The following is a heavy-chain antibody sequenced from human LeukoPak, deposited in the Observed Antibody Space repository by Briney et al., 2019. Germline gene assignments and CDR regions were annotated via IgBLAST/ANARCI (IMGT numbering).Heavy chain of an antibody. CDR3: ARGGRDYDFWSGYYLGTRYFDY. J-gene: IGHJ4*02. CDR2: IYYSGST. V-gene: IGHV4-39*07. Sequence: PSETLSLTCTVSGGSISSSSYYWGWIRQPPGKGLEWIGSIYYSGSTNYNPSLKSRVTISVDTSKNQFSLKLSSVTAADTAVYYCARGGRDYDFWSGYYLGTRYFDYWGQGTLVTVSS. D-gene: IGHD3-3*01. CDR1: GGSISSSSYY.